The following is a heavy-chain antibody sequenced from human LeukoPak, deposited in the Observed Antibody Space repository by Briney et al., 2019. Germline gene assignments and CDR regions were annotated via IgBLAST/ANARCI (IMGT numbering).Heavy chain of an antibody. J-gene: IGHJ4*02. CDR2: ISYDGTYK. CDR1: GFTFSSYA. CDR3: AKEQDYCGSGSFDY. D-gene: IGHD3-10*01. Sequence: GGSLRLSCAASGFTFSSYAIHWVRQAQGKGLEWVAVISYDGTYKYYADSVKGRFNISRDNSKNTLYLQMNSLRAEDTAVYYCAKEQDYCGSGSFDYWGQGTLVTVSS. V-gene: IGHV3-30-3*01.